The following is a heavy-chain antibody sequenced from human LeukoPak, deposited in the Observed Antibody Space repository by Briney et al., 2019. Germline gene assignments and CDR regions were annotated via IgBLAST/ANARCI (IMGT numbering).Heavy chain of an antibody. V-gene: IGHV5-51*01. CDR3: ARHESSSSPSFDY. Sequence: GESLKISRKGSGYSFTSYLIGWVRQMRRKGLGWMGIIYPGDSDTRYSPSFQSQVTISADKPISTAYLQWSSLKASDTAMYYCARHESSSSPSFDYWGQGTLVTVSS. D-gene: IGHD6-6*01. CDR1: GYSFTSYL. CDR2: IYPGDSDT. J-gene: IGHJ4*02.